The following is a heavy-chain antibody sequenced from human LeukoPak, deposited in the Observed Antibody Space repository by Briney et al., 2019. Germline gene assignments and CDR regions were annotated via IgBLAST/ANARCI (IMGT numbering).Heavy chain of an antibody. D-gene: IGHD5-18*01. J-gene: IGHJ4*02. CDR3: AKDMRGGDTAMLAPDY. V-gene: IGHV3-23*01. Sequence: GGSLRLSCAASGFTFSSYAMSWGRQAPGQGLGWVSAFSGSGGSTHYADSLQGRVTISRDNSKNKLYLQMNSLRAVDKAVYYCAKDMRGGDTAMLAPDYWGQGTLVTVSS. CDR1: GFTFSSYA. CDR2: FSGSGGST.